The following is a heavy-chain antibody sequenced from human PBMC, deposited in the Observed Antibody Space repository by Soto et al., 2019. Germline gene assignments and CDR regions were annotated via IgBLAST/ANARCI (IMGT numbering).Heavy chain of an antibody. CDR1: GFTFSSYG. J-gene: IGHJ6*02. CDR2: IWYDGSNK. V-gene: IGHV3-33*01. Sequence: PGGSLRLSCAASGFTFSSYGMHWVRQAPGKGLEWVAVIWYDGSNKYYADSVKGRFTISRDNSKNTLYLQMNSLGAEDTAVYYCARDGVGATSGMDVWGQGTTVTVSS. CDR3: ARDGVGATSGMDV. D-gene: IGHD1-26*01.